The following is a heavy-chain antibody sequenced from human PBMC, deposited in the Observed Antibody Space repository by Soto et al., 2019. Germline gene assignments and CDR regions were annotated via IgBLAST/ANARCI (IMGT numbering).Heavy chain of an antibody. D-gene: IGHD3-22*01. CDR3: ATYYYDRAKFDY. CDR1: GFTFSDYY. V-gene: IGHV3-11*06. J-gene: IGHJ4*02. CDR2: ISSSSSYT. Sequence: GGSLRLSCAASGFTFSDYYMSWIRQAPGKGLEWVSCISSSSSYTNYADSVKGRFTISRDNAKNSLYLQMNSLRAEDTAVYYCATYYYDRAKFDYWGQGTLVTVSS.